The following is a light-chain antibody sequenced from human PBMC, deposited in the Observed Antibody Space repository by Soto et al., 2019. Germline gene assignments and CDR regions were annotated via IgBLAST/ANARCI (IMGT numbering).Light chain of an antibody. V-gene: IGLV2-14*01. CDR2: DVN. J-gene: IGLJ1*01. Sequence: QSALTQPASVSGSPGQSITISCTGTSSDVGGYNYVSWYQQHPGKAPKLMIYDVNNRPSGLSDRFSGSKSGNTASLTISGLQTEDEADYYCSSYTSSHTRVFGTGTKVTVL. CDR3: SSYTSSHTRV. CDR1: SSDVGGYNY.